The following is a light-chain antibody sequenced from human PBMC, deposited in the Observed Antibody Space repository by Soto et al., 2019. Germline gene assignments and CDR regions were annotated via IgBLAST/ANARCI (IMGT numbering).Light chain of an antibody. CDR1: STDFVSYNR. CDR2: EVS. CDR3: SLYTSENAYV. J-gene: IGLJ1*01. V-gene: IGLV2-18*01. Sequence: QSALTQPPSVSGSPGQSVTVSCTGTSTDFVSYNRVSWYQQPPGTAPELMIYEVSKRPSGVPDRFSGSESGNTASLTISGLQAADEADYYCSLYTSENAYVFGTGTKVTVL.